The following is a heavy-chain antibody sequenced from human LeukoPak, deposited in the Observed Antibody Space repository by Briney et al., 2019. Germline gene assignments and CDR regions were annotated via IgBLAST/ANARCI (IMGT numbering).Heavy chain of an antibody. CDR3: ASLRRDGYNCNY. CDR2: IYYSGST. J-gene: IGHJ4*02. CDR1: GGSISSGDYY. D-gene: IGHD5-24*01. V-gene: IGHV4-30-4*08. Sequence: PSQTLSLTCTVSGGSISSGDYYWSWIRQPPGKGLEWIGYIYYSGSTYYNPSLKSRVTISVDTSKNQFSLKLSSVTAADTAVYYCASLRRDGYNCNYWGQGTLVTVSS.